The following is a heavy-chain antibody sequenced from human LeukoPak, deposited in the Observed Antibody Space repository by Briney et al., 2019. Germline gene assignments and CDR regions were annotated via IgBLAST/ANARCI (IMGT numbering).Heavy chain of an antibody. D-gene: IGHD6-13*01. CDR1: GFTFSGYG. CDR2: ISNDGSNK. CDR3: ARGIAAGGSVFGYYYYGMDV. Sequence: GGSLRLSCAASGFTFSGYGMHWVRQAPGKGLEWVAVISNDGSNKHYGDSVKGRFTISRDNSKNTLYLQMDSLRGEDTAVYYCARGIAAGGSVFGYYYYGMDVWGQGTTVTVSS. J-gene: IGHJ6*02. V-gene: IGHV3-30*03.